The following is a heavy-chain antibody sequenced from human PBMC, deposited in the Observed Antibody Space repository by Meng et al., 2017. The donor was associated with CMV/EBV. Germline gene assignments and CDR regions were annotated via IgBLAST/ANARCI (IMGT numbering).Heavy chain of an antibody. D-gene: IGHD3-9*01. V-gene: IGHV3-21*01. CDR1: GFTFSSYS. CDR2: ISSSSSYI. CDR3: ARGGPHYDRDWFDP. Sequence: EVQLVESGGXLVKPGXSLRLSCSASGFTFSSYSMNWVRQAPGKGLEWVSSISSSSSYIYYADSVKGRFTISRDNAKNSLYLQMNSLRAEDTAVYYCARGGPHYDRDWFDPWGQGTLVTVSS. J-gene: IGHJ5*02.